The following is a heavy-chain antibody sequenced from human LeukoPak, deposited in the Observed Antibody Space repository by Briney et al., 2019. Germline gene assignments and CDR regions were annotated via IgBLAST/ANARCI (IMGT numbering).Heavy chain of an antibody. CDR3: AKVSGGGLYYDGMDV. D-gene: IGHD1-14*01. V-gene: IGHV3-23*01. CDR2: ISGSGGTT. Sequence: GGSLRLSCAASGFTFNNYAMNWVCQAPGKGLEWVSVISGSGGTTYYADSVKGRFTISRDSSKNTLYLQMNSLRAEDTAVYYCAKVSGGGLYYDGMDVWGQGTTVTVSS. J-gene: IGHJ6*02. CDR1: GFTFNNYA.